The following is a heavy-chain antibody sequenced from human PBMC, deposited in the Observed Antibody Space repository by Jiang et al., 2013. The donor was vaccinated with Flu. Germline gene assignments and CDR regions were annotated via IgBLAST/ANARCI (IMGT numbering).Heavy chain of an antibody. CDR1: GFTFSDHF. CDR3: ARDSLGTGDY. Sequence: QLLESGGGLVQPGGSLRLSCAASGFTFSDHFMDWVRQAPGKGPECVARIRNKAYSYTTEYAASVKGRFTISRDDSKNSLYLQMNSLKTEDTAVYYCARDSLGTGDYWGQGTLVTVSS. J-gene: IGHJ4*02. CDR2: IRNKAYSYTT. D-gene: IGHD1-14*01. V-gene: IGHV3-72*01.